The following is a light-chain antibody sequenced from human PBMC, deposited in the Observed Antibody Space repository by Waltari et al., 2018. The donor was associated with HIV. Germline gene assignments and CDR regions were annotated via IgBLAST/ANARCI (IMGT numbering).Light chain of an antibody. CDR3: QQYNNWPQT. J-gene: IGKJ2*01. CDR1: QTINNN. CDR2: GAS. V-gene: IGKV3-15*01. Sequence: EKVMTQSPATLSVSPGERATLSCRASQTINNNLAWYQQKPGQAPQLLIYGASTSAAGVPARFSGSGSGTEFTLTITSLQSEDLAIYYCQQYNNWPQTFGQGTKVEIK.